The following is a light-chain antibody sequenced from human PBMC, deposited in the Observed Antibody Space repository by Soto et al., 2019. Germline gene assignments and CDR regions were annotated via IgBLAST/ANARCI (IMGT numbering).Light chain of an antibody. V-gene: IGLV2-14*01. J-gene: IGLJ1*01. Sequence: QSVLTQPASVSGSPGQSITISCNGTSSDIGGYNYVSWYQQHPGKAPKLMIYGVTNRPSGVSNRFSGYKSGNTASLTISGLQDEDEADYYCSSYSSGGTLYGFGNGTKVTV. CDR3: SSYSSGGTLYG. CDR1: SSDIGGYNY. CDR2: GVT.